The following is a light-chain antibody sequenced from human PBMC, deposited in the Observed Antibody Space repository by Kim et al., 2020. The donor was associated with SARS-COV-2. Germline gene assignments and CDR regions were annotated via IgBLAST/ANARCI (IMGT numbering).Light chain of an antibody. CDR2: AAS. V-gene: IGKV1-6*01. Sequence: ASVGDKVTITCRASQGIAKDLRWYQQKAGTAPKLLIYAASSLQSGVPSRVSGSGSGAYFTLSIDSLQREDFATYYCLHEFNYPWTFGQGTKVDIK. CDR3: LHEFNYPWT. CDR1: QGIAKD. J-gene: IGKJ1*01.